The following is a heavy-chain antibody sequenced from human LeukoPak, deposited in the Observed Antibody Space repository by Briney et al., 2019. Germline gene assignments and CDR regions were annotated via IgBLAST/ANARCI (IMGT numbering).Heavy chain of an antibody. CDR1: GFTFDDYG. CDR3: AKEYKPFYYYYYMDV. Sequence: GGSLRLSCAASGFTFDDYGMSWVRQAPGKGLGWVSGINWNGGSTGYADSVKGRFTISRDNSKNSLYLQMNSLRAEDTALYYCAKEYKPFYYYYYMDVWGKGTTVTVSS. V-gene: IGHV3-20*04. J-gene: IGHJ6*03. CDR2: INWNGGST. D-gene: IGHD1-14*01.